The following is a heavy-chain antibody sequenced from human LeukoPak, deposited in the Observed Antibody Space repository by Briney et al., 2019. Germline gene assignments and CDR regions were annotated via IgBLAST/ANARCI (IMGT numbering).Heavy chain of an antibody. CDR2: FDPEDGET. CDR3: AIAVAGVGFVDY. J-gene: IGHJ4*02. CDR1: GYTLTELS. V-gene: IGHV1-24*01. Sequence: GASVKVSCKVSGYTLTELSMHWVRQAPGKGREWMGGFDPEDGETIYAQKFQGRVTMTEDTSTDTAYMELSSLRSEDTAVYYCAIAVAGVGFVDYWGQGTLVTVSS. D-gene: IGHD6-19*01.